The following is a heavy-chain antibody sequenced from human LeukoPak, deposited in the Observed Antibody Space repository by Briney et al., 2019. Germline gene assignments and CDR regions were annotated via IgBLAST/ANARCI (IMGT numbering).Heavy chain of an antibody. CDR2: IYPGDSDT. J-gene: IGHJ5*02. CDR1: GYSFTSYW. Sequence: GESLKISCKGSGYSFTSYWIGWVRQMPGKGLEWMGIIYPGDSDTRYSPSFQGQVTISADKSISTAYLQWSSLKASDTAMYYCARLPGYCSSTSCPNWFDPWGQGTLVTVSS. CDR3: ARLPGYCSSTSCPNWFDP. V-gene: IGHV5-51*01. D-gene: IGHD2-2*01.